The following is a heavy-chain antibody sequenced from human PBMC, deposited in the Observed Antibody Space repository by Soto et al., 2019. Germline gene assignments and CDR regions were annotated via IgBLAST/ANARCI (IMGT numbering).Heavy chain of an antibody. J-gene: IGHJ3*02. CDR1: GGTFSSYA. Sequence: QVQLVQSGAEVKKPGSSVQFSCKASGGTFSSYAISWVRQAPGQGLEWMGGIIPIFGTANYAQKFQGRVTITADESPSTAYMELSSLTYEDTAVYYCARGSITYAFDIWGQGTMVTVSS. CDR2: IIPIFGTA. D-gene: IGHD3-10*01. CDR3: ARGSITYAFDI. V-gene: IGHV1-69*01.